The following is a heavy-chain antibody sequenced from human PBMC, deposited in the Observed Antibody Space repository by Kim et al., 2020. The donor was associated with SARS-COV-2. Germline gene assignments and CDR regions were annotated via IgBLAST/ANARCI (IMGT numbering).Heavy chain of an antibody. CDR2: FDPEDGET. J-gene: IGHJ5*02. D-gene: IGHD3-10*01. Sequence: ASVKVSCKVSGYTLTELSMHWVRQAPGKGLEWVGGFDPEDGETIYAQKFQGRVTMTEGTSTDTAYMELSSLRSEDTAVYYCATGGTYGSGSYYNVAFDPWGQGTLVTVSS. V-gene: IGHV1-24*01. CDR3: ATGGTYGSGSYYNVAFDP. CDR1: GYTLTELS.